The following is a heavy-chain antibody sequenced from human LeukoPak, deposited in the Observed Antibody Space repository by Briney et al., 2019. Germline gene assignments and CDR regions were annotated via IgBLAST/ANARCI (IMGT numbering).Heavy chain of an antibody. D-gene: IGHD6-19*01. CDR2: IIPIFGTA. Sequence: VASVKVSCTASGGTFSSYAISWVRQAPGQGLEWMGGIIPIFGTANYAQKFQGRVTITADESTSTAYMELSSLRSEDTAVYYCARVRSGWNRDYFDYWGQGTLVTVSS. J-gene: IGHJ4*02. CDR1: GGTFSSYA. CDR3: ARVRSGWNRDYFDY. V-gene: IGHV1-69*13.